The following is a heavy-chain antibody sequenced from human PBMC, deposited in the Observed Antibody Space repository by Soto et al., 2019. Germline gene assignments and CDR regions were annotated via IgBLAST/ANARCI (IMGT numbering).Heavy chain of an antibody. J-gene: IGHJ6*02. V-gene: IGHV3-30*18. CDR1: GFTFSSYG. CDR3: AKEDDFWSGYYFGMDV. D-gene: IGHD3-3*01. Sequence: PGGSLRLSCAASGFTFSSYGMHWVRRAPGKGLEWVAVISYDGSNKYYADSVKGRFTISRDNSKNTLYLQMNSLRAEDTAVYYCAKEDDFWSGYYFGMDVWGQGTTVTVSS. CDR2: ISYDGSNK.